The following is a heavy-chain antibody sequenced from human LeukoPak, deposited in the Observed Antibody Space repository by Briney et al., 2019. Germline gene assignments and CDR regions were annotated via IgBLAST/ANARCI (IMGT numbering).Heavy chain of an antibody. D-gene: IGHD6-13*01. CDR1: GGSISSCY. V-gene: IGHV4-59*01. CDR2: IYYSGST. CDR3: ARVRIAAAGTVHYFDY. Sequence: PSETLSLTCTVSGGSISSCYWSWIRQPPGKGLEWIGYIYYSGSTNYNPSLKSRVTISVDTSKNQFSLKLSSVTAADTAVYYCARVRIAAAGTVHYFDYWGQGTLVTVSS. J-gene: IGHJ4*02.